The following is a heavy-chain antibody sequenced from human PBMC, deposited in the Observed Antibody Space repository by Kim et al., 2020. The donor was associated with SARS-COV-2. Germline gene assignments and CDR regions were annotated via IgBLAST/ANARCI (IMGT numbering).Heavy chain of an antibody. CDR1: GGSFSGYY. J-gene: IGHJ6*02. V-gene: IGHV4-34*01. CDR2: INHSGST. CDR3: ARGLRVVRERVPVYGMDV. Sequence: SETLSLTCAVYGGSFSGYYWSWIRQPPGKGLEWIGEINHSGSTNYNPSLKSRVTISVDTSKNQFSLKLSSVTAADTAVYYCARGLRVVRERVPVYGMDVWGQGTTVTVSS. D-gene: IGHD3-10*01.